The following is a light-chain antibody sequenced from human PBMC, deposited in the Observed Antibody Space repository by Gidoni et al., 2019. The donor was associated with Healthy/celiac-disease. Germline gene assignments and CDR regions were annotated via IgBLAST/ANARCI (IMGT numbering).Light chain of an antibody. CDR3: QSADSSGTYQV. V-gene: IGLV3-25*03. J-gene: IGLJ2*01. CDR1: ALPKQY. Sequence: SYELTQPPSVSVSPGQTARITCSGDALPKQYAYWYQQKPGQAPVLVIYKDSERPSGIPERFSGSSSGTTVTLTISGVQTEDDADYYCQSADSSGTYQVFGGGTKPTVL. CDR2: KDS.